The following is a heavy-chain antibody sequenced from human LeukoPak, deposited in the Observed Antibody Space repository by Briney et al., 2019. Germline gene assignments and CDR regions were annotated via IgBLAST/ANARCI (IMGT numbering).Heavy chain of an antibody. Sequence: SETLSLTCTVSGGSISSYYWSWIRQPPGKGLEWIGYIYYSGSTNYNPSLKSRVTISVDTSKSQFSLKLSSVTAADTAVYYCARSYYYGSGSYVYNWFDPWGQGTLVTVSS. CDR2: IYYSGST. CDR1: GGSISSYY. D-gene: IGHD3-10*01. J-gene: IGHJ5*02. V-gene: IGHV4-59*08. CDR3: ARSYYYGSGSYVYNWFDP.